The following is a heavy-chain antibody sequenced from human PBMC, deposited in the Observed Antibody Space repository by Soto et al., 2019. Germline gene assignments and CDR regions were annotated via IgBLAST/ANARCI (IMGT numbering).Heavy chain of an antibody. CDR3: ARGVSAGGDY. D-gene: IGHD1-26*01. J-gene: IGHJ4*02. CDR2: MEPSTGRT. CDR1: GYSFTSLD. Sequence: QVQLVQSGAEVREPGASVKVSCKASGYSFTSLDINWVRQTAGQGLEWMGWMEPSTGRTGYAQKFQGRVTMTRDTSINTAYMELTTLTSDDTAVYYGARGVSAGGDYGGQGTLVTVSS. V-gene: IGHV1-8*01.